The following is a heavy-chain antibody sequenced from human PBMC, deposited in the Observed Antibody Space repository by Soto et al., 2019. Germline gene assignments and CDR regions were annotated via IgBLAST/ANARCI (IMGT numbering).Heavy chain of an antibody. CDR3: ARAVAVYNWFDP. D-gene: IGHD6-19*01. CDR2: IYHSGST. J-gene: IGHJ5*02. Sequence: SETLSLTCAVSSGSISSSNWWSWVRQPPGKGLEWIGEIYHSGSTNYNPSLKSRVTISVDKSKNQFSLKLSSVTAADTAVYYCARAVAVYNWFDPWGQGTLVTVSS. CDR1: SGSISSSNW. V-gene: IGHV4-4*02.